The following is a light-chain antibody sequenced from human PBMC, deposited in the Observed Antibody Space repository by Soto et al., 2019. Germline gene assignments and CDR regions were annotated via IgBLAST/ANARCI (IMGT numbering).Light chain of an antibody. V-gene: IGKV3-15*01. CDR2: DAS. CDR1: QSVGRN. CDR3: QQCNKWPPV. J-gene: IGKJ3*01. Sequence: ELVMTQSPVTLSVPPGERATLSCRASQSVGRNVAWYQQKPGQAPRLLMYDASNRATGIPARLSGSGSGTEFTLIISSLHSDDFAVYYCQQCNKWPPVFGPGTTVDIK.